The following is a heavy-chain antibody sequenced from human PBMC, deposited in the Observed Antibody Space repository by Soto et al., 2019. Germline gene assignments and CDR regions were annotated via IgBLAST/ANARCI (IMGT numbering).Heavy chain of an antibody. Sequence: GGSLRLSCAASGFTFRSFTMNRVRQAPGKGLEWVSTISSNSAYIYYTDALRGRFTISGDNAKNSLHLQMNSLRAEDTAVYYCTRDASRDSSARGWFDPWGPGTLVTVSS. D-gene: IGHD6-13*01. CDR2: ISSNSAYI. J-gene: IGHJ5*02. V-gene: IGHV3-21*01. CDR1: GFTFRSFT. CDR3: TRDASRDSSARGWFDP.